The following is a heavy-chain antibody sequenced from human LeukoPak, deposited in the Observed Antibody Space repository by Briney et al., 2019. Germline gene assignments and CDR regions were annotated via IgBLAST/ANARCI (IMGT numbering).Heavy chain of an antibody. D-gene: IGHD2/OR15-2a*01. Sequence: PGRSLRLSCAASGFTFSSYGMHWVRQAPGKGLEWVAVISYDGSNKYYADSVKGRFTISRDNSKNTLYLQMNSLRAEDTAVYYGAKDRGIVFFDYWGQGTLVTVSS. CDR3: AKDRGIVFFDY. J-gene: IGHJ4*02. CDR2: ISYDGSNK. V-gene: IGHV3-30*18. CDR1: GFTFSSYG.